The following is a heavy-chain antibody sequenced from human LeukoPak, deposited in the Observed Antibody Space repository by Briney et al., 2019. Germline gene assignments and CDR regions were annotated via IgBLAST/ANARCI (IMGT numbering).Heavy chain of an antibody. J-gene: IGHJ5*02. CDR3: ARPNLYCSSTSCYEAAWFDP. CDR1: GYSFTSYW. V-gene: IGHV5-51*01. CDR2: IYPGDSDT. Sequence: GESLKISCKGSGYSFTSYWIGWVRQMPGKGLEWMGIIYPGDSDTRYSPSFQGQVTISADKSISTAYLQWSSLKASDTAVYYCARPNLYCSSTSCYEAAWFDPWGQGTLVTVSS. D-gene: IGHD2-2*01.